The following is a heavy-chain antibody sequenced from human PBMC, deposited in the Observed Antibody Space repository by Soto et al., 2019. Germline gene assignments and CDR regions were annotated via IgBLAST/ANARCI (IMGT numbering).Heavy chain of an antibody. CDR1: GFTFSSYG. J-gene: IGHJ6*02. Sequence: ESGGGVVQPGRSLRLSCAASGFTFSSYGMHWVRQAPGKGLEWVAVIWYDGSNKYYADSVKGRFTISRDNSKNTLYLQMNSLRAEDTAVYYCAREDDVQQFYGMDVWGQGTTVTVSS. CDR2: IWYDGSNK. V-gene: IGHV3-33*01. CDR3: AREDDVQQFYGMDV. D-gene: IGHD6-13*01.